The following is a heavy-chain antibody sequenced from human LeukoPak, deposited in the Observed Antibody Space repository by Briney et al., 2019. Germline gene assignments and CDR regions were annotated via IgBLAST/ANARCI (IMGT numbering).Heavy chain of an antibody. V-gene: IGHV4-30-2*01. J-gene: IGHJ4*02. Sequence: SETLSLTCTVSGGSISSGGYYWSWIRQPPGKGLEWIGYIYHSGSTYYNPSLKSRVTISVDRSKNQFSLKLSSVTAADTAVYYCASHTRAAKPFFGYWGQGTLVTVSS. D-gene: IGHD1-26*01. CDR3: ASHTRAAKPFFGY. CDR1: GGSISSGGYY. CDR2: IYHSGST.